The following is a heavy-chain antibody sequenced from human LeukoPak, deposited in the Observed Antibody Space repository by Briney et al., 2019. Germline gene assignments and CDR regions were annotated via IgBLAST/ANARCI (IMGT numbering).Heavy chain of an antibody. CDR3: ASLGGITVTGPYDFDY. D-gene: IGHD1-20*01. CDR1: GFTFDDYG. Sequence: PGGSLRLSCAASGFTFDDYGMSWVRQAPGKGLEWVSAISGSGGSTYYADSVKGRFTISRDNARNTLYLQMNSLRAEDTAVYYCASLGGITVTGPYDFDYWGQGTVVTVSS. J-gene: IGHJ4*02. CDR2: ISGSGGST. V-gene: IGHV3-23*01.